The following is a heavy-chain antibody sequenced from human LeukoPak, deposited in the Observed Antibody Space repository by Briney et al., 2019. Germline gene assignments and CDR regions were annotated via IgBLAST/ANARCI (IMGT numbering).Heavy chain of an antibody. Sequence: ASVKVSCKASGGTFSSYAISWVRQATGQGLEWMGWMNPNSGNTGYAQKFQGRVTITRNTSINTAYMELSSLRSEDTAIYYCARDGTTGNCSSTSCYAGFDYWGQGTLVTVSS. D-gene: IGHD2-2*01. CDR1: GGTFSSYA. V-gene: IGHV1-8*03. J-gene: IGHJ4*02. CDR2: MNPNSGNT. CDR3: ARDGTTGNCSSTSCYAGFDY.